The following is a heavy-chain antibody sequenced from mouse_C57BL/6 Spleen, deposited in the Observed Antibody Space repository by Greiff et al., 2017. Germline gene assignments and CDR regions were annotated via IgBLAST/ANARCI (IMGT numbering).Heavy chain of an antibody. CDR1: GYTFTSYN. J-gene: IGHJ2*01. Sequence: QVQLQQSGAELVRPGASVKMSCKASGYTFTSYNMHWVKQTPSQGLEWIGAIYPGTGDTSYNQKFKGKAALTVDKSSSTAYMQLSSLTSEDSAVYFCARSGTTVVAPLDYWGQGTTLTVSS. CDR3: ARSGTTVVAPLDY. CDR2: IYPGTGDT. V-gene: IGHV1-12*01. D-gene: IGHD1-1*01.